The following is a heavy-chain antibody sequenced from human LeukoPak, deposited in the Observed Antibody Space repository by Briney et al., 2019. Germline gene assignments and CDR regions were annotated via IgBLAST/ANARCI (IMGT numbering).Heavy chain of an antibody. J-gene: IGHJ4*02. D-gene: IGHD3-3*01. Sequence: SGTLSLTCAVSGGSISSSNWWSWVRQPPGKGLEWIGGIYHSGSTNYNPSLKSRVTISVDTSKNQFSLKLSSVTAADTAVYYCARGNGQYYDFWSGYIMGVYFDYWGQGTLVTVSS. CDR3: ARGNGQYYDFWSGYIMGVYFDY. V-gene: IGHV4-4*02. CDR2: IYHSGST. CDR1: GGSISSSNW.